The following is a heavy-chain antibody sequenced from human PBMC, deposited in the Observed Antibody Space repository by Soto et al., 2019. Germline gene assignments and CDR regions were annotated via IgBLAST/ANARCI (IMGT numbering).Heavy chain of an antibody. J-gene: IGHJ4*02. Sequence: QVQLVQSGAEVKKPGASVKVSCKASGYTFTGYYMHWVRQAPGQGLEWMGWINPNSGGTNYAQKFQGRVTMTRHTSISKAFMELRRRRSDDTAVYYCAGYRVGATTGYAYWGQGTLVTVSS. CDR3: AGYRVGATTGYAY. D-gene: IGHD1-26*01. CDR2: INPNSGGT. CDR1: GYTFTGYY. V-gene: IGHV1-2*02.